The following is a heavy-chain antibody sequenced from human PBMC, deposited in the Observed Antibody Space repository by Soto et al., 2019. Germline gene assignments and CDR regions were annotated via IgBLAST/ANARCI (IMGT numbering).Heavy chain of an antibody. CDR1: GYTFTSYD. CDR3: ARGGSGACSSTSCYYYYYYMDV. V-gene: IGHV1-8*01. J-gene: IGHJ6*03. Sequence: EASVKVSCKASGYTFTSYDINWVRQATGQGLEWMGWMNPNSGNTGYAQKLQGRVTMTTDTSTSTAYMELRSLRSDDTAVYYCARGGSGACSSTSCYYYYYYMDVWGKGTTVTVSS. CDR2: MNPNSGNT. D-gene: IGHD2-2*01.